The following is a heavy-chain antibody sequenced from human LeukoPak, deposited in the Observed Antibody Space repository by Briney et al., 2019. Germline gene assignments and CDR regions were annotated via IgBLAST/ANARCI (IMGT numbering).Heavy chain of an antibody. CDR2: INQVTSHI. D-gene: IGHD4-11*01. CDR1: GFTFSTYA. J-gene: IGHJ4*02. V-gene: IGHV3-21*01. CDR3: ARDPTQYLRYGYFDY. Sequence: GGSLRLSCAASGFTFSTYAMTWVRQAPGKGLEWVSSINQVTSHIYYAESVRGRFSISRDNAKNSLYLQMNSLRAEDTAIYYCARDPTQYLRYGYFDYWGPGILVTVSS.